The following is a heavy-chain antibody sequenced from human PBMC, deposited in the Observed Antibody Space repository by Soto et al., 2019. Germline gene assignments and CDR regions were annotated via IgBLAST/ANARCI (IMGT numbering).Heavy chain of an antibody. D-gene: IGHD3-9*01. CDR3: ARGSRYLRNSRRYGMDV. J-gene: IGHJ6*02. CDR2: IFPFFGTE. CDR1: GGTFSSYA. Sequence: QVQLGQSGAEVKKPWSSVKVSCKASGGTFSSYANSWGRQAPGQGIEWMGAIFPFFGTENYAQKFQGRVTITADESKSTAYMELSSLRSEDKAAYYCARGSRYLRNSRRYGMDVWGQGTTVTVSS. V-gene: IGHV1-69*01.